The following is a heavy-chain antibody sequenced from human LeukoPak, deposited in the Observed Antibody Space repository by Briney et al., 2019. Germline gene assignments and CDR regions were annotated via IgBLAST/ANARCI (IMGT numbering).Heavy chain of an antibody. CDR2: INIDGSTT. CDR3: TREYWGSSFDY. CDR1: GFTYINYG. V-gene: IGHV3-74*01. Sequence: GGSLRLSCAASGFTYINYGMHWVRQVPGKGRVWVSRINIDGSTTTYADSVKGRFTIYRDNAKNTLYLQMNSLRAADTAVYYCTREYWGSSFDYWGQGTLVPVSS. J-gene: IGHJ4*02. D-gene: IGHD7-27*01.